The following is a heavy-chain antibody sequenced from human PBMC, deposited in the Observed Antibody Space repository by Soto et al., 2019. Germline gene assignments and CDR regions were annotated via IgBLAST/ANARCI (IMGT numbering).Heavy chain of an antibody. D-gene: IGHD3-3*01. Sequence: QVQLVQSGAEVKKPGSSVKVSCKASGGTFSSYAISWVRQAPGQGREWMGGIIPIFGTANYAQKFQGRVTITADKSTSTAYMELSSLRSEDTAVYYCARDIRLWSGYRDRMDVWGQGTTVTVSS. V-gene: IGHV1-69*06. CDR2: IIPIFGTA. CDR3: ARDIRLWSGYRDRMDV. J-gene: IGHJ6*02. CDR1: GGTFSSYA.